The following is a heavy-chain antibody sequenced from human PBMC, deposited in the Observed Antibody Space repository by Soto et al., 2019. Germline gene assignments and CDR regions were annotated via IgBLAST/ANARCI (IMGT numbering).Heavy chain of an antibody. CDR3: AKVVATVTTQAFDI. J-gene: IGHJ3*02. CDR2: ISGSGGST. V-gene: IGHV3-23*01. D-gene: IGHD4-17*01. Sequence: GGSMRHSCAAAGFTCSSYAMSWVRQAPGKGLEWVSAISGSGGSTYYADSVKGRFTISRDNSKNTLYLQMNSLRAEDTAVYYCAKVVATVTTQAFDIWGQGTMVTVSS. CDR1: GFTCSSYA.